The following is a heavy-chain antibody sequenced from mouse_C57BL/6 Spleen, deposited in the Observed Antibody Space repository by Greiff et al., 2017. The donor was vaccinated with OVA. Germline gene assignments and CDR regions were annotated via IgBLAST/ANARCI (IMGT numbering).Heavy chain of an antibody. D-gene: IGHD2-3*01. V-gene: IGHV3-6*01. CDR2: ISNDGSN. Sequence: EVQLVESGPGLVKPSQSLSLTCSVTGYSITGGYYWNLIRQFPETKLEWMGYISNDGSNNYNPSLKNQISITRDTSKNQFFLKLNSVTTEDTATYYCARDHYDGYLWFAYWGQGTLVTVSA. J-gene: IGHJ3*01. CDR3: ARDHYDGYLWFAY. CDR1: GYSITGGYY.